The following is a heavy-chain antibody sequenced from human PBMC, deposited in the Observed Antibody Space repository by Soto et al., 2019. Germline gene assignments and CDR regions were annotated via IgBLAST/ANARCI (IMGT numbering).Heavy chain of an antibody. CDR1: GFTFSSYS. V-gene: IGHV3-48*01. CDR3: ARHPERIAQIGWFEP. J-gene: IGHJ5*02. CDR2: ISSSSSTI. Sequence: EVQLVESGGGLVQPGGSLRLSCAASGFTFSSYSMNWVRQAPGKGLEWVSYISSSSSTIYYADSVKGRFTISRDNAKNSLYLQMNCLRAEDTAVYYCARHPERIAQIGWFEPWGQGTLVTVS. D-gene: IGHD6-13*01.